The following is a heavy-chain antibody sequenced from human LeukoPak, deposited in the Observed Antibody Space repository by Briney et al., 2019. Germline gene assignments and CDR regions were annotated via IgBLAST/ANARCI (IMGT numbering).Heavy chain of an antibody. J-gene: IGHJ6*02. CDR2: IYYSGST. CDR1: GGSISSYY. V-gene: IGHV4-59*01. D-gene: IGHD4-11*01. CDR3: ARDSDSNYGYGMDV. Sequence: PSETLSLTCTVSGGSISSYYWSWIRQPPGKGLEWIGYIYYSGSTNYNPSLKSRATISVDTSKNQFSLKLSCVTAADTAVYYCARDSDSNYGYGMDVWGQGTTVTVSS.